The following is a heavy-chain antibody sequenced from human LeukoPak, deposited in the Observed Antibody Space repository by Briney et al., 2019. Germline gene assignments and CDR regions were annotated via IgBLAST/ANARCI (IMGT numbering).Heavy chain of an antibody. Sequence: SETLSLTCTVSGGSISSSSYYWGWIRQPPGKGLEWIGSIYYSGSTYYNPSLKSRVTISVDTSKNQFSLKPSSVTAADTAVYYCARESKYSSGSGGFDYWGQGTLVTVSS. CDR3: ARESKYSSGSGGFDY. V-gene: IGHV4-39*07. CDR1: GGSISSSSYY. J-gene: IGHJ4*02. D-gene: IGHD6-19*01. CDR2: IYYSGST.